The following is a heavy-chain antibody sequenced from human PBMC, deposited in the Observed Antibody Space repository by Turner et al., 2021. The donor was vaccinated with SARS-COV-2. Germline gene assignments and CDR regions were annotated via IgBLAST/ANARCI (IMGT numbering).Heavy chain of an antibody. Sequence: QVQLVESGGGVVQPGWSLRLSCAASGFTFSSYGMHWVRQAPGKGLEWVAIIWYDGSNKYYADSVKGRFTISRDNSKNTLYLQMNSLRAEDTAVYYCAREHPPSSWQTYYFDFWGQGTLVTVSS. CDR3: AREHPPSSWQTYYFDF. CDR2: IWYDGSNK. V-gene: IGHV3-33*01. J-gene: IGHJ4*02. D-gene: IGHD6-13*01. CDR1: GFTFSSYG.